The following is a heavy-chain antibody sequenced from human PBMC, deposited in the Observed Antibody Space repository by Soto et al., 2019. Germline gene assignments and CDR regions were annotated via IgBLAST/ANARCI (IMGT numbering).Heavy chain of an antibody. Sequence: QVQLQESGPGLVKPSQPLSLPCTVSVGSISSGAYYWSWIRQPPGKGLEWIGYIYYSGSTYHNPALKSRVTISVDTSKNQFSLKLSSVTAADTAVYYCAREASIAALPRFDYWGQGPLVTVSS. V-gene: IGHV4-30-4*01. J-gene: IGHJ4*02. CDR2: IYYSGST. CDR3: AREASIAALPRFDY. D-gene: IGHD6-6*01. CDR1: VGSISSGAYY.